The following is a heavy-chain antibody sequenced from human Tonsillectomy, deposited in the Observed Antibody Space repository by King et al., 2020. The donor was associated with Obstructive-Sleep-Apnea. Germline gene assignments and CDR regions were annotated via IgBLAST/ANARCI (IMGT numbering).Heavy chain of an antibody. CDR2: IYYSGST. CDR3: ARRGDGYNYDAFDI. D-gene: IGHD5-24*01. J-gene: IGHJ3*02. V-gene: IGHV4-59*08. Sequence: QLQESGPGLVKPSETLSLTCTVSGGSISSYYWSWIRQPPGKGLEWIGYIYYSGSTNYNPSLNSRVTISVDTSKNQFSLKLSSVTAADTAVYYCARRGDGYNYDAFDIWGQGTMVTVSS. CDR1: GGSISSYY.